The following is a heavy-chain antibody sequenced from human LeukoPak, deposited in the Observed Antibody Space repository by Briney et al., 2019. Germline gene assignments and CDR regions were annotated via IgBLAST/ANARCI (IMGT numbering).Heavy chain of an antibody. CDR1: GFTFSSYA. J-gene: IGHJ4*02. D-gene: IGHD3-10*01. CDR2: ISYDGSNK. V-gene: IGHV3-30*04. Sequence: QSGGSLRLSCAASGFTFSSYAMHWVRQAPGKGLEWVAVISYDGSNKYYADSVKGRFTISRDNSKNTLYLQMNSLRAEDTAVYYCAREKVGGFGELLFDYWGQGTLVTVSS. CDR3: AREKVGGFGELLFDY.